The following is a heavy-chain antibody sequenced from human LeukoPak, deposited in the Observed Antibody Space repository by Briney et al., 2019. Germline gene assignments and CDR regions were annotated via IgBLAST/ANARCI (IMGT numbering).Heavy chain of an antibody. Sequence: PGGSLRLSCAASGFTFSNAWMSWIRQAPGKGLEWIGEIYHGGRINYNPSLKSRVTISLDKSKNQFSLNLTSVTAADTAVYYCARDTEYNKNWAFDYWGQGTLVTVSS. CDR1: GFTFSNAW. J-gene: IGHJ4*02. D-gene: IGHD1-7*01. CDR3: ARDTEYNKNWAFDY. CDR2: IYHGGRI. V-gene: IGHV4-4*02.